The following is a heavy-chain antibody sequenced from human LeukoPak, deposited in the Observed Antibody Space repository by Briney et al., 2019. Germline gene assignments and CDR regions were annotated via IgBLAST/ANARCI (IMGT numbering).Heavy chain of an antibody. CDR3: ARGVAALMDV. CDR1: RFTFSNYW. D-gene: IGHD6-6*01. CDR2: IKQDASEK. Sequence: GGSLRLSCAASRFTFSNYWMNWVRQAPGKGLEWVANIKQDASEKYYVDSVRGRFTISRDNAKNSLYLQMDSLRGEDTAVYFCARGVAALMDVRGKGTTVTVSS. V-gene: IGHV3-7*04. J-gene: IGHJ6*03.